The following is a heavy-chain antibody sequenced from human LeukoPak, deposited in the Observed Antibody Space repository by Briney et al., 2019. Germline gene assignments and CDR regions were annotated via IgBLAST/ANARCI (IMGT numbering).Heavy chain of an antibody. D-gene: IGHD4-11*01. CDR3: AREGGTVTTVGRYYYGMDV. CDR1: GFTFSSYG. Sequence: GRSLRLSCAASGFTFSSYGMHWVRQAPGKGLEWVAVIWYDGSNKYYADSVKGRFTISRDNSKNTLYLQMNSLRAEDTAVYYCAREGGTVTTVGRYYYGMDVWGQGTTVTVSS. CDR2: IWYDGSNK. V-gene: IGHV3-33*08. J-gene: IGHJ6*02.